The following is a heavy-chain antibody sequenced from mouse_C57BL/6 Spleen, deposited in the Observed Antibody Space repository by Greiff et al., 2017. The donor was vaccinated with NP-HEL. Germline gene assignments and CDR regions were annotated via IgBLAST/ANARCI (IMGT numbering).Heavy chain of an antibody. Sequence: EVQLQQPGAELVKPGASVKMSCKASGYTFTSYWITWVKQRPGQGLEWIGYINPNNGGTSYNQKFKGKATLTVNKSSSTAYMELRSLTSEDSAVYYCARGRYAMDYWGQGTSVTVSS. V-gene: IGHV1-22*01. CDR1: GYTFTSYW. J-gene: IGHJ4*01. CDR3: ARGRYAMDY. CDR2: INPNNGGT.